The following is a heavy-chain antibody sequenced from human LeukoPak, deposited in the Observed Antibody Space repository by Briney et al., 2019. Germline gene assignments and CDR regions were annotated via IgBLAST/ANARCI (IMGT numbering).Heavy chain of an antibody. D-gene: IGHD3-22*01. CDR1: GFTFSSYA. CDR2: ISGSGGST. J-gene: IGHJ4*02. V-gene: IGHV3-23*01. CDR3: ATTPVNYYDSSGYYSF. Sequence: GGSLRLSCAASGFTFSSYAMSWVRQAPGKGLEWVSAISGSGGSTYYADSVKGRFTISRDNSKNTLYLQMNSLRAEDTAVYYCATTPVNYYDSSGYYSFWGQGTLVTVSS.